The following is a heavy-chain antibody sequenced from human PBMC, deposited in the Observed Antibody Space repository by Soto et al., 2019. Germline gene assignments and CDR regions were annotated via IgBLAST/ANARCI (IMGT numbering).Heavy chain of an antibody. V-gene: IGHV4-59*08. CDR1: GDSVSSYK. Sequence: QVQLQESGPGLVKPSETLSLTCTVSGDSVSSYKWSWIRQTPGKGLEWIGYIDNNGGTSYNPSLGSRVTMAVDTSTKQFSLRLDSVPAADTAVYYGVRQGFGALHGLVDVWGQGTTVTVSS. CDR2: IDNNGGT. D-gene: IGHD3-10*01. CDR3: VRQGFGALHGLVDV. J-gene: IGHJ6*02.